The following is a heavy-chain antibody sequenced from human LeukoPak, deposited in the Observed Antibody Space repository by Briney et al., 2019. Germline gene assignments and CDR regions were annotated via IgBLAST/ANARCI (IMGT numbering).Heavy chain of an antibody. CDR1: GGSISSSSYY. D-gene: IGHD6-19*01. J-gene: IGHJ4*02. V-gene: IGHV4-39*07. CDR2: IYYSGST. CDR3: ARSDASGWDFDY. Sequence: SETLSLTCTVSGGSISSSSYYWGWIRQPPGKGLEWIGSIYYSGSTYYNPSLKSRVTMSVDTSKNQFSLKLSSVTAADTAVYYCARSDASGWDFDYWGQGTLVTVSS.